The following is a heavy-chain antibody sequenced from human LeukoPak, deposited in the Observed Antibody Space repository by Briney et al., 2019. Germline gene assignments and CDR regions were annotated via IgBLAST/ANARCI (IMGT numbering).Heavy chain of an antibody. CDR3: ARDLLGTPDNDAFDI. CDR1: GGSMSIYY. CDR2: IYYSGST. Sequence: PSETLSLTCTVSGGSMSIYYWSWLRQPPGKGLEWIGYIYYSGSTNYNPSLKSRVTISVDTSKNQFSLKLSSVTAADTAVYYCARDLLGTPDNDAFDIWGQGTMVTVSS. J-gene: IGHJ3*02. D-gene: IGHD7-27*01. V-gene: IGHV4-59*01.